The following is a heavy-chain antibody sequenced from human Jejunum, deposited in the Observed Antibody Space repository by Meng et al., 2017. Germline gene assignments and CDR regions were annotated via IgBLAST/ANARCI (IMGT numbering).Heavy chain of an antibody. D-gene: IGHD3-10*01. CDR3: ARGGDPRAYYFDY. V-gene: IGHV4-34*01. Sequence: QLEVRPWGASLLKPSETLSLTCAGYVGSFSGYYCGWIRQAPGKGLEWIGDIDHSGSTNYNPSLKNRVTISVDTSRNQISLNLNSVSAADTAVYYCARGGDPRAYYFDYWGQGNLVTVPS. J-gene: IGHJ4*02. CDR2: IDHSGST. CDR1: VGSFSGYY.